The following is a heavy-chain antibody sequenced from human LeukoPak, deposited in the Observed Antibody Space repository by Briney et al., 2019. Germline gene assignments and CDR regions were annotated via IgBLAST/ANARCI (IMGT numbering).Heavy chain of an antibody. Sequence: SETLSLTCTVSGYSISSGYYWGWIRQPPGKGLEWIGSIYHSGSTYYNPSLKSRVTISLHTSKNQFSLKLSSVNAADTAVYYCVRDRHWTNDWVFDYWGQGTLVTVSS. J-gene: IGHJ4*02. CDR1: GYSISSGYY. V-gene: IGHV4-38-2*02. CDR2: IYHSGST. CDR3: VRDRHWTNDWVFDY. D-gene: IGHD1/OR15-1a*01.